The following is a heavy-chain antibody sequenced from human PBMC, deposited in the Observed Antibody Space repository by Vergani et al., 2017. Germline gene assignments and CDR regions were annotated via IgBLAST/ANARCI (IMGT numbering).Heavy chain of an antibody. CDR1: GFTFDAYA. D-gene: IGHD1-7*01. CDR2: ISWNSGSI. Sequence: EVQLLESGGGLVQPGGSLRLSCAASGFTFDAYAMHWVRQAPGKGLEWVSGISWNSGSIGYADSVKGRFTISRDNAKNSLYLQMNSLRAEDTALYYCAKDTIGDNWNYAGDFDYWGQGTLVTVSS. CDR3: AKDTIGDNWNYAGDFDY. J-gene: IGHJ4*02. V-gene: IGHV3-9*01.